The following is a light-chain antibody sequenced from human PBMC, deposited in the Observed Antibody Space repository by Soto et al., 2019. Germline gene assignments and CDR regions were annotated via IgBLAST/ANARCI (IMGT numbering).Light chain of an antibody. CDR2: EVT. Sequence: QSVLTQPASVSGSPGQSITLSCTGTTSDVGGYHFVSWYQQHPGKAPKLMIYEVTNRPSGVSDRFSGSKSGNTASLTISGLQAEDEAHYYCYSYTTTSTYVFGSGTKVTVL. J-gene: IGLJ1*01. V-gene: IGLV2-14*01. CDR1: TSDVGGYHF. CDR3: YSYTTTSTYV.